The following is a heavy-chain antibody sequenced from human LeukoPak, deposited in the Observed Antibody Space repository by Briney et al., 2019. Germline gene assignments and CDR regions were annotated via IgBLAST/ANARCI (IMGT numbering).Heavy chain of an antibody. J-gene: IGHJ1*01. Sequence: SETLSLTCAVYGGSFSGYYWSWLRQPPGKGLQWIGEINHSGSTNYNPSLKSRVTISVDTSKNQFSLKLSSVTAADTAVYYCARAYDSSGRDFQHWGQGTLVTVSS. D-gene: IGHD3-22*01. CDR1: GGSFSGYY. CDR2: INHSGST. V-gene: IGHV4-34*01. CDR3: ARAYDSSGRDFQH.